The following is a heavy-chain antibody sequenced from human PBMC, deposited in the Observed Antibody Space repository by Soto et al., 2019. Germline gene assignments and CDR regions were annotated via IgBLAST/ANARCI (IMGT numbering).Heavy chain of an antibody. J-gene: IGHJ5*02. CDR3: ARDFPGIAARQQGDWFDP. CDR1: GGTFSSYA. V-gene: IGHV1-69*13. CDR2: IIPIFGTA. Sequence: GASVKVSCKASGGTFSSYAISWVRQAPGQGLEWMGGIIPIFGTANYAQKFQGRVTITADESTSTAYMELSSLRSEDTAVYYCARDFPGIAARQQGDWFDPWGQGTLVTVSS. D-gene: IGHD6-6*01.